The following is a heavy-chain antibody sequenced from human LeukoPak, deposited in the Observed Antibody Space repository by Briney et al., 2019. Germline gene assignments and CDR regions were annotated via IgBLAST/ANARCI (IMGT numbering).Heavy chain of an antibody. CDR3: ARQGYDILTGSWYFDY. CDR1: GGSISSSSYS. J-gene: IGHJ4*02. V-gene: IGHV4-39*01. Sequence: SETLSLTCSVSGGSISSSSYSWGWIRQPPGKGLEWIGSINYSGSTNYNPSLKSRVTISVDTSKNQFSLKLSSVTAADTAVYYCARQGYDILTGSWYFDYWGQGTLVTVSS. D-gene: IGHD3-9*01. CDR2: INYSGST.